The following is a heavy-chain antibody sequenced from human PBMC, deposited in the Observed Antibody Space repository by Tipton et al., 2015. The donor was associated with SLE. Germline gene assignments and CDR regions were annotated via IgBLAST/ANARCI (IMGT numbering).Heavy chain of an antibody. J-gene: IGHJ4*02. Sequence: GSLRLSCTVSGGSISSYYWSWIRQPPGKGLEWIGYIYYSGSTNYNPSLKSRVTISVDTSKNQFSLKLSSVTAADTAVYYCARVADDYGDPYYFDYWGQGTLVTVSS. CDR2: IYYSGST. CDR1: GGSISSYY. CDR3: ARVADDYGDPYYFDY. D-gene: IGHD4-17*01. V-gene: IGHV4-59*01.